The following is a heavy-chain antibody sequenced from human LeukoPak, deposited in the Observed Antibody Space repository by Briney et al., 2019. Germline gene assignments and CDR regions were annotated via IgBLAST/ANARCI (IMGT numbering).Heavy chain of an antibody. D-gene: IGHD6-6*01. CDR3: ATYSTSETRSFFDY. Sequence: PSETLSLTCAISGGPLTSYYWTWIRQPPGKGLEWIGFIYYRGSTNYNPSLKSRVTISLDTSKKQFSLKVSSVTAADTAVYYCATYSTSETRSFFDYWGQGTLVTVSS. CDR2: IYYRGST. CDR1: GGPLTSYY. V-gene: IGHV4-59*01. J-gene: IGHJ4*02.